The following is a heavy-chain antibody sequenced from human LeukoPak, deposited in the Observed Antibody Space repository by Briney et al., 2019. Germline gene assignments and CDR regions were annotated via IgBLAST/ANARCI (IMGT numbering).Heavy chain of an antibody. J-gene: IGHJ4*02. CDR3: ARHLYSGSYYHFDY. CDR1: GFTVSSNY. CDR2: IYSGGST. Sequence: GGSLRLXCAASGFTVSSNYMRWVRQAPGKGLEWVSVIYSGGSTYYADSVKGRFTISRDNSKNTLYLQMNSLRAEDTAAYYCARHLYSGSYYHFDYWGQGTLVTVSS. D-gene: IGHD1-26*01. V-gene: IGHV3-53*01.